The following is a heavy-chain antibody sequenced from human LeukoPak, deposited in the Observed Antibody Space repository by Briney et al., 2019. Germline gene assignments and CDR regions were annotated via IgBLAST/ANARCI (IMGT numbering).Heavy chain of an antibody. CDR1: GFTFDDYA. J-gene: IGHJ6*03. V-gene: IGHV3-9*01. CDR2: ISWNSDTI. D-gene: IGHD3-10*01. CDR3: ARANFGGYGSGSYDYYYYYYMDV. Sequence: SLRLSCAVSGFTFDDYAMHWVRQVPGKGLEWVSGISWNSDTIDLADSVKGRFTISRDNAKNSLYLQMNRLRAEDTAVYYCARANFGGYGSGSYDYYYYYYMDVWGKGTTVTVSS.